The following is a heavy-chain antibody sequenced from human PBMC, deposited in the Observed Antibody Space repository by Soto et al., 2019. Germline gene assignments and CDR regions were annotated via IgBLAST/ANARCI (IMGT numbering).Heavy chain of an antibody. V-gene: IGHV4-4*02. CDR2: IYYSGST. CDR1: GGSISSSNW. CDR3: GSDY. Sequence: SETLSLTCAVSGGSISSSNWWSWVRQPPGKGLEWIGDIYYSGSTYYNPSLKSRVAISIDSSKTRFSLKLNSVTTADTAVYYCGSDYWGQGTLVTVSS. J-gene: IGHJ4*02.